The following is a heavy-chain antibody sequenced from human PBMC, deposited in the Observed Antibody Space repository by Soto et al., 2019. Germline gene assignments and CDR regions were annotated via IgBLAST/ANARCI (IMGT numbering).Heavy chain of an antibody. V-gene: IGHV3-23*01. CDR2: FSAGGHA. CDR3: AKESMPEHYGDTLFDY. J-gene: IGHJ4*02. D-gene: IGHD4-17*01. CDR1: GFSFSSYA. Sequence: GGSLRLSCAASGFSFSSYALSWVRQAPGRGLEWVSTFSAGGHAYYADSVKGRFTLARDTSKNTLHLQTNSLTVEDTAVYYCAKESMPEHYGDTLFDYWGQGTRVTVSS.